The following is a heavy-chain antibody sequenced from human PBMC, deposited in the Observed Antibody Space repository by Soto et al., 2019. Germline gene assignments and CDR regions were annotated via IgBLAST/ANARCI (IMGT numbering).Heavy chain of an antibody. D-gene: IGHD2-2*02. CDR3: ARYCSNTNCYMLDY. CDR1: GASVTSAGYY. J-gene: IGHJ4*02. CDR2: VSSTGST. Sequence: QLQESGPGLVRPSETLSLICTVSGASVTSAGYYWSWIRQPPGKGLEWIGYVSSTGSTIYNSALKSRVTTSLDMPKNQYSPRLDSVTAADTAVYYCARYCSNTNCYMLDYWCQGTLVTASS. V-gene: IGHV4-61*08.